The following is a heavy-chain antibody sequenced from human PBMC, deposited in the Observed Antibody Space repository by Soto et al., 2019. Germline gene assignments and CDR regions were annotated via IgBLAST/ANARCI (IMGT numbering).Heavy chain of an antibody. V-gene: IGHV3-21*01. J-gene: IGHJ4*02. D-gene: IGHD3-22*01. Sequence: GGSLRLSGAASGFTFSSYSMNWVRQAPGKGLEWVSSISSSSSYIYYADSVKGRFTISRDNAKNSLYLQMNSLRAEDTAVYYCSRESDPHYYDSSGYPDYWGQGTLVTVSS. CDR2: ISSSSSYI. CDR3: SRESDPHYYDSSGYPDY. CDR1: GFTFSSYS.